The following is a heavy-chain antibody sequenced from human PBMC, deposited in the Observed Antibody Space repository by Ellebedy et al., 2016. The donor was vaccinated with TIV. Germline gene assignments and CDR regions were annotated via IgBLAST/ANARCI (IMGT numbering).Heavy chain of an antibody. CDR2: IYTGGST. V-gene: IGHV3-53*04. CDR1: GFNVSWSY. J-gene: IGHJ4*02. Sequence: GESLKISXAASGFNVSWSYMTWVRQAPGKGLEWVSDIYTGGSTYYGDAVKGRFTISRHNSKNTLYLQMNSLRAEDTAVYYCARGTLYNSSPYEYWGQGTLVTVSS. CDR3: ARGTLYNSSPYEY. D-gene: IGHD2/OR15-2a*01.